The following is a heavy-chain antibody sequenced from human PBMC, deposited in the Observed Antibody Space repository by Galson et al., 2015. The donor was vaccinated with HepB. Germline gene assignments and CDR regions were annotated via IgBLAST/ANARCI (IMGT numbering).Heavy chain of an antibody. D-gene: IGHD3-22*01. V-gene: IGHV3-33*01. CDR2: IWYDGSNK. J-gene: IGHJ4*02. CDR1: GFTFSSYG. CDR3: ARDPHSTYYYDSSGYYWGGYFDY. Sequence: SLRLSCAASGFTFSSYGMHWVRQAPGKGLEWVAVIWYDGSNKYYADSVKGRFTISRDNSKNTLYLQMNSLRAEDTAVYYCARDPHSTYYYDSSGYYWGGYFDYWGQGTLVTVSS.